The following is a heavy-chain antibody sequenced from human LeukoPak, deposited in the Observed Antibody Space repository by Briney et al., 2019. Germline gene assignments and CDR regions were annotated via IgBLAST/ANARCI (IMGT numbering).Heavy chain of an antibody. Sequence: GGSLSLSCAASGFSFSTYAMTWVRQAPGRGLEWVSAIDWTSHYIFYRDSVQGRFTTSRDNSRATLFLQMNSLTAEDSAVYYCAKNFAPGNAFYDFWGQGVLVTVSS. V-gene: IGHV3-23*01. D-gene: IGHD1-1*01. CDR3: AKNFAPGNAFYDF. CDR2: IDWTSHYI. J-gene: IGHJ4*02. CDR1: GFSFSTYA.